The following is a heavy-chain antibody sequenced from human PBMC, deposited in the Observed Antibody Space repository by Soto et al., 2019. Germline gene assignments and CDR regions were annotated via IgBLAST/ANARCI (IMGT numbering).Heavy chain of an antibody. D-gene: IGHD3-3*01. CDR3: ASGVVIALDV. CDR2: IYHRGST. J-gene: IGHJ6*01. V-gene: IGHV4-4*02. CDR1: GASISRAYW. Sequence: QVQLQESGPGLVKPSGTLSLTCAVSGASISRAYWWSWVRQPPGKGLEWIGDIYHRGSTHYDPSLKSRVTISVDESKNQFSLTLTSVTAADTAVYYWASGVVIALDVW.